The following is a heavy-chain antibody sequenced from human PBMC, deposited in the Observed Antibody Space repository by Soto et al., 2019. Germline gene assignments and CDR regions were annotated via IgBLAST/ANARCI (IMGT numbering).Heavy chain of an antibody. CDR2: IYHSGST. J-gene: IGHJ4*02. CDR1: GGSISSGGYS. Sequence: ALTCAVSGGSISSGGYSWSWIRQPPGKGLEWIGYIYHSGSTYYNPSLKSRVTISVDRSKNQFSLKLSSVTAADTAVYYCARGDRAPFDYWGQGTLVTVSS. V-gene: IGHV4-30-2*01. CDR3: ARGDRAPFDY.